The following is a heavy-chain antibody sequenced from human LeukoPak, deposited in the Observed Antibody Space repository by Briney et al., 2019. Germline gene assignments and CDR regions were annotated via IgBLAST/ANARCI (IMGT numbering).Heavy chain of an antibody. J-gene: IGHJ3*01. CDR1: GFTVSSNF. CDR3: APEKIPDAHRGAFDV. D-gene: IGHD2-21*01. CDR2: IYSGGTT. V-gene: IGHV3-53*01. Sequence: GSLRLSCAASGFTVSSNFMSWVRQVPGKGLEWVSAIYSGGTTHYAESVKGRFTISRDNSKNTLYLQMNSLRVEDTAVYYCAPEKIPDAHRGAFDVWGQGKMVTVSS.